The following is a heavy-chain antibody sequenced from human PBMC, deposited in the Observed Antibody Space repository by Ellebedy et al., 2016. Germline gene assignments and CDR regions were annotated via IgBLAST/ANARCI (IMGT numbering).Heavy chain of an antibody. CDR3: ARFPATVSHFYYYGMDV. Sequence: GGSLRLSXAASGFTFSDYYMSWIRQAPGKGLEWVSYISSSGSTIYYADSVKGRFTISRDNAKNSLYLQMNSLRAEDTAVYYCARFPATVSHFYYYGMDVWGQGTTVTVSS. D-gene: IGHD4-11*01. CDR1: GFTFSDYY. CDR2: ISSSGSTI. J-gene: IGHJ6*02. V-gene: IGHV3-11*01.